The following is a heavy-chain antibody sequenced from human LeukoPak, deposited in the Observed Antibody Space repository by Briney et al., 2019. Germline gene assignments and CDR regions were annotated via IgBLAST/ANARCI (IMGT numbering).Heavy chain of an antibody. D-gene: IGHD3-9*01. J-gene: IGHJ4*02. Sequence: PSETLSLTCTVSGGSISSSSYYWGWIRQPPGKGLEWIGYIYHSGSTYYNPSLKSRVTISVDRSKNQFSLKLSSVTAADTAVYYCARSPYDILTGYSYYFDYWGQGTLVTVSS. CDR3: ARSPYDILTGYSYYFDY. V-gene: IGHV4-39*07. CDR1: GGSISSSSYY. CDR2: IYHSGST.